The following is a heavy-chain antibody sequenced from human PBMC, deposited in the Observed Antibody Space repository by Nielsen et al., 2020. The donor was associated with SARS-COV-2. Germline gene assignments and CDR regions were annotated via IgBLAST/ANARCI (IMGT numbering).Heavy chain of an antibody. D-gene: IGHD2-2*02. Sequence: GESLKISCAASGFTFSSYSMNWVRQAPGEGLEWVSSISSSSSYIYYADSVKGRFTISRDNAKNSLYLQMNSLRAEDTAVYYCARGPIEGQLLYTHWYFDLWGRGTLVTVSS. J-gene: IGHJ2*01. CDR3: ARGPIEGQLLYTHWYFDL. CDR1: GFTFSSYS. CDR2: ISSSSSYI. V-gene: IGHV3-21*01.